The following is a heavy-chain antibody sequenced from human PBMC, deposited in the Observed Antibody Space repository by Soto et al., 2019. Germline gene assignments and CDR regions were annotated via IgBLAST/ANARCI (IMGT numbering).Heavy chain of an antibody. CDR1: GFTFSSYW. CDR2: INSDGSST. D-gene: IGHD2-8*01. V-gene: IGHV3-74*01. CDR3: ARAHMGYSLMVYANFDY. Sequence: EVQLVESGGGLVQPGGSLRLSCAASGFTFSSYWMHWVRQAPGKRLVWVSRINSDGSSTSYADSVKGRFTISRDNAKNTLYLQMNSLRAEDTAVYYCARAHMGYSLMVYANFDYWGQGTLVTVSS. J-gene: IGHJ4*02.